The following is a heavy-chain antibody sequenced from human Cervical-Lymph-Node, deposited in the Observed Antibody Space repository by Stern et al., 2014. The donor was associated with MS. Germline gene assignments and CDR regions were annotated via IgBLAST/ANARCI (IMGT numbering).Heavy chain of an antibody. D-gene: IGHD3-3*01. CDR3: ARVPDSDFWSGPGMDV. CDR1: GGTFSTYA. J-gene: IGHJ6*02. CDR2: IIPMFGTA. Sequence: VQLVQSGAEVKKPGSSVKVSCEASGGTFSTYAVSWLRQAPGHGLEWMGGIIPMFGTADYAQNFQGRVTFTADESTSTAYMELSSLRSEDTAVYYCARVPDSDFWSGPGMDVWGQGTTVTVSS. V-gene: IGHV1-69*01.